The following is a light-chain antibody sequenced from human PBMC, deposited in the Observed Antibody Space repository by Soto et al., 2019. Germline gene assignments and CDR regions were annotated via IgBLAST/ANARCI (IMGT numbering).Light chain of an antibody. CDR2: EVS. V-gene: IGLV2-14*01. CDR1: NSDIGSYKY. Sequence: QSALPQPASVSGSPGQSITISCAGSNSDIGSYKYVSWFQQHPGKAPKLIISEVSDRPSGVSTRFSGSKSGNTASLTISGLQPEDEADYYCSSYTTSGTPYVFGTGTKVTVL. J-gene: IGLJ1*01. CDR3: SSYTTSGTPYV.